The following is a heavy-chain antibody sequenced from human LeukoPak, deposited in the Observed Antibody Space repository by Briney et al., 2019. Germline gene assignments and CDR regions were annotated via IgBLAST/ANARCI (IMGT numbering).Heavy chain of an antibody. V-gene: IGHV1-8*01. CDR2: MNAKSGHT. Sequence: ASVKVSCKASGYTFTSYHIDWVRQAPGQGPEWMGWMNAKSGHTGYAQNLEGRVTMTRDTSTNTAYMKLRGLRSEDTAVYFCARGMFDNSGHYYYFYYALDVWGQGTTVTVSS. D-gene: IGHD3-22*01. J-gene: IGHJ6*02. CDR3: ARGMFDNSGHYYYFYYALDV. CDR1: GYTFTSYH.